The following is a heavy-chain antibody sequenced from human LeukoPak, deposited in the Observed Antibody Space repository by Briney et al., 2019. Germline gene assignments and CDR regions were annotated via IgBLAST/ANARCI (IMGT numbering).Heavy chain of an antibody. J-gene: IGHJ4*02. Sequence: GGSLRLSCAASGFTFSSYAMHWVRQAPGKGLEYVSAISSNGGSTYYANSVKGRFTISRDNSKNTLYLQMGSLRAEDMAVYYCAREVAYSYGYDYWGQGTLVTVPS. CDR2: ISSNGGST. CDR1: GFTFSSYA. V-gene: IGHV3-64*01. D-gene: IGHD5-18*01. CDR3: AREVAYSYGYDY.